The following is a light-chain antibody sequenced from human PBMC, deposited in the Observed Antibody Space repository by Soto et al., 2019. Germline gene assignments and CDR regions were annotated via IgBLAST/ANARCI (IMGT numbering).Light chain of an antibody. CDR3: QQFHNWPRT. V-gene: IGKV3-15*01. Sequence: EVLMTQSPDTLYVSPGERVTLSCRASQSVSDKLAWYQQKPGQGPRLLVYRASTRTLGIPARFSGSESGTEFTLTITSLQSEDFAVYYCQQFHNWPRTFGQGTKVDIK. CDR1: QSVSDK. J-gene: IGKJ1*01. CDR2: RAS.